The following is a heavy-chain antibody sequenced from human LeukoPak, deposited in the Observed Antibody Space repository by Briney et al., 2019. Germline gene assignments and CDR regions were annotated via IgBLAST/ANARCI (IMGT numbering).Heavy chain of an antibody. D-gene: IGHD7-27*01. CDR1: GFTFSNFA. V-gene: IGHV3-64*01. J-gene: IGHJ5*02. CDR2: IRSTGDST. Sequence: GGSLRLSCAASGFTFSNFAIHWVRQAPGKGLEFVSGIRSTGDSTYYANSAKGRFTISRDNSKNTLYLQMVSLRAEDTAVYYCVRDGNGDPHNWFDPWGRGTLVTVSS. CDR3: VRDGNGDPHNWFDP.